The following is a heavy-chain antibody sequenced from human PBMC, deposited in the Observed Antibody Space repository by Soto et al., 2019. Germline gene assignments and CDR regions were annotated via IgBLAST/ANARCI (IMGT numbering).Heavy chain of an antibody. Sequence: QVQLVESGGGVVQPGRSLRLSCAASGFTFSIYAMHWVRQAPGKGLEWVAVISYDGNNKYYADSVKGRFTISRDNXKNTVYLQMNSLRDEDTALYYCARDRGGGGYYGVDVWGQGTTVTVSS. CDR1: GFTFSIYA. V-gene: IGHV3-30-3*01. D-gene: IGHD2-15*01. CDR2: ISYDGNNK. CDR3: ARDRGGGGYYGVDV. J-gene: IGHJ6*02.